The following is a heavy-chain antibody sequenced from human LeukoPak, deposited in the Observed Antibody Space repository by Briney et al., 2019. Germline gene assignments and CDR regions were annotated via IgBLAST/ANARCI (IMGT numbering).Heavy chain of an antibody. CDR2: IQNDGGNT. D-gene: IGHD3-3*01. CDR3: ARGPEPLYDFWSGYPFDY. J-gene: IGHJ4*02. CDR1: GFTFSSYW. V-gene: IGHV3-74*01. Sequence: GGSLRLSCEASGFTFSSYWMHWVRQAPGKGLVWVSRIQNDGGNTAYADSVKGRFTISRDNAKNSLYLQMNSLRAEDTALYYCARGPEPLYDFWSGYPFDYWGQGTLVTVSS.